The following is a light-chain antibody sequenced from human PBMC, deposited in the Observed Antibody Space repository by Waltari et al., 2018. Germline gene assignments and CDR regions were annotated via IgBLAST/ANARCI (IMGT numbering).Light chain of an antibody. CDR2: GKN. J-gene: IGLJ1*01. CDR3: NSRDSRGHPLV. Sequence: SSELTQDPVVSVALGQTVSITCQGDSLRYYYANWYHQKPGQAPRLVMYGKNNRPSGIPDRFSGSYSGTTASLIITGAQAKDEGDYYCNSRDSRGHPLVFGTGTKVTAL. V-gene: IGLV3-19*01. CDR1: SLRYYY.